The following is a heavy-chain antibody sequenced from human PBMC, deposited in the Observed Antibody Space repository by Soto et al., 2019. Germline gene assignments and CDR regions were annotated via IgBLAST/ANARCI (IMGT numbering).Heavy chain of an antibody. V-gene: IGHV4-34*01. CDR3: ARGRGIRYFARWFDP. Sequence: PSETLSLTCAVYGGSFSGYYWSWIRPPPGKGLEWIGEINHSGSTNYNPSLKSRVTISVDTSKNQFSLKLSSVTAADTAVYYCARGRGIRYFARWFDPWGQGTLVTVSS. J-gene: IGHJ5*02. CDR1: GGSFSGYY. D-gene: IGHD3-9*01. CDR2: INHSGST.